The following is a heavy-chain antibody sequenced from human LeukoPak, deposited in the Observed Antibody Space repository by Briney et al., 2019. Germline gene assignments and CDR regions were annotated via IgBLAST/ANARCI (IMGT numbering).Heavy chain of an antibody. J-gene: IGHJ4*02. CDR2: IFHNGLT. Sequence: SETLSLTCSVSGYSINSGSYWGWIRQPPGKGLEWIGTIFHNGLTSYNPSLKSRVTISVDTSKNQFSLKLSSVTAADTAVYYCARDPRGSGSWMVNLDYWGRGTLVTVSS. CDR1: GYSINSGSY. CDR3: ARDPRGSGSWMVNLDY. V-gene: IGHV4-38-2*02. D-gene: IGHD3-10*01.